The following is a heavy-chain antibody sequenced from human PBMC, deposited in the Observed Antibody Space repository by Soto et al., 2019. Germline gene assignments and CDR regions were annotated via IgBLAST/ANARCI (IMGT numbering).Heavy chain of an antibody. D-gene: IGHD1-26*01. CDR3: ARDRGTHSGTYSFWFDP. V-gene: IGHV3-21*01. CDR2: ISSSGTYI. CDR1: GFTFSTYS. J-gene: IGHJ5*02. Sequence: GGSLRLSCAASGFTFSTYSMNWVRQAPGKGLEWVSSISSSGTYIYYTDSLKGRFTISRDNAKNSLYLQMNSLRAEDTAVYYCARDRGTHSGTYSFWFDPWGQGTLVTVSS.